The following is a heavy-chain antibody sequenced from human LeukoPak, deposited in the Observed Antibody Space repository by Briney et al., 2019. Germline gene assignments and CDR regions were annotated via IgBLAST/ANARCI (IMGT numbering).Heavy chain of an antibody. CDR2: MNPNSGNR. J-gene: IGHJ4*02. D-gene: IGHD2-2*01. CDR1: GYTFTSYD. Sequence: ASVKVSCKASGYTFTSYDINWVRQATGQGLEWMGWMNPNSGNRGYAQKFQGRVTMTRNTSISTAYMELSSLRSEDTAVYYCARGTNVVPAAIYWGQGTLVTVSS. CDR3: ARGTNVVPAAIY. V-gene: IGHV1-8*01.